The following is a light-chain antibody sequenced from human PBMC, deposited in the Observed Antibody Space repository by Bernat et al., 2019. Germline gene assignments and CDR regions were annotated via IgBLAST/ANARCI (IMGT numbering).Light chain of an antibody. CDR1: SSNIGINT. V-gene: IGLV1-44*01. J-gene: IGLJ2*01. CDR3: AAWDDSLNGPV. CDR2: NNN. Sequence: QSVLTQPPSASGTPGQRVPISCSGSSSNIGINTVNWYQQLPGTAPKLLIYNNNQRPSGVPDRFSGSKSGASASLAISGLHSEDGADYYCAAWDDSLNGPVFGGGTKLTVL.